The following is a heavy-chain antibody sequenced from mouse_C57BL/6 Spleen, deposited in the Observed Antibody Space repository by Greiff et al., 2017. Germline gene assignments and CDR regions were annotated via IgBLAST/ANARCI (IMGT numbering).Heavy chain of an antibody. J-gene: IGHJ1*03. CDR3: ARGSGWYFDV. Sequence: DVKLVESGGGLVKPGGSLKLSCAASGFTFSDSGMHWVRPAPEKGLEWVAYLSSGSSTIYYADTVKGRFTISRDNAKNTLFLQMTSLRSEDTAMYYCARGSGWYFDVWGTGTTVTVSS. CDR1: GFTFSDSG. CDR2: LSSGSSTI. V-gene: IGHV5-17*01.